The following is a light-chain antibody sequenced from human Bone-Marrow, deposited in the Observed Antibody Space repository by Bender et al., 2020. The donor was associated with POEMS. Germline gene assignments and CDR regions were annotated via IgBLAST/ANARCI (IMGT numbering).Light chain of an antibody. Sequence: SFVLTQPPSVSVAPGQTASITCGADNIGSKSVHWYRQRPGQAPVLVVFDDADRPSGIPERLSGANSGSTATLTITNVEAGDEADYYCQVWDSDSGHVIFGGGTKLTVL. CDR3: QVWDSDSGHVI. J-gene: IGLJ2*01. CDR1: NIGSKS. V-gene: IGLV3-21*02. CDR2: DDA.